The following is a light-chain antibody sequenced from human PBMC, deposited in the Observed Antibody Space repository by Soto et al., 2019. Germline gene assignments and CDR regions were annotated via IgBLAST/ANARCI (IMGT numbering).Light chain of an antibody. CDR1: QSISSN. J-gene: IGKJ2*01. CDR2: GAS. V-gene: IGKV3-15*01. Sequence: EIVITQSPATLSVSPGERATLSCRASQSISSNLAWYQQKPGQAPRLLIYGASTRATGFPARFSGSGSGTEFTLTISSLQSEDFAVYYCQQYYNWRYTFGQGTKLEIK. CDR3: QQYYNWRYT.